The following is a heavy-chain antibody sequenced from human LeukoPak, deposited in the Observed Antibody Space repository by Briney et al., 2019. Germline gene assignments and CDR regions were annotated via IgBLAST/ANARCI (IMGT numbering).Heavy chain of an antibody. J-gene: IGHJ4*02. CDR1: GFTFSSYT. Sequence: GGSLRLSCAASGFTFSSYTIHWVRQAPGKGLEWVALISDDGTNKYYVDSVKGRFTISRDNSKNTLYLQMNSLRAEDTAVYYCARDSLGVAAAGTLDYWGQGTLVTVSS. CDR3: ARDSLGVAAAGTLDY. D-gene: IGHD6-13*01. CDR2: ISDDGTNK. V-gene: IGHV3-30-3*01.